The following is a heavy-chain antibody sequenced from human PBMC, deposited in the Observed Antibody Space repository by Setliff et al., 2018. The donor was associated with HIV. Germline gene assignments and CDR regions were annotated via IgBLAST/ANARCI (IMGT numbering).Heavy chain of an antibody. D-gene: IGHD3-16*01. V-gene: IGHV1-69*05. Sequence: SVKVSCKAPGGTFSTYGITWVRQAPGQGLEWMGMTIIGTPNYAQEFQGRVTITTDEAAYTAYMQLRNLKFGDTATYYCARVVLAPGPPYFDYWGQGTLVTVSS. J-gene: IGHJ4*02. CDR1: GGTFSTYG. CDR3: ARVVLAPGPPYFDY. CDR2: MTIIGTP.